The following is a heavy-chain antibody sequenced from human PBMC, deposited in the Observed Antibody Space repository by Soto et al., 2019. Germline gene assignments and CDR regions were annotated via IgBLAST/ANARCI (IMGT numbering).Heavy chain of an antibody. CDR1: GGCIISYTNS. D-gene: IGHD5-12*01. J-gene: IGHJ4*02. Sequence: SETLSLTCSVSGGCIISYTNSWRWIRQTPSRGLDWIGYIYYSGTTYYNPSLKSRVTISRDTSKNQFYLSLTSVVAPDTAVYYCGRDIVASFDSIGHPDHCGQGTLATVS. V-gene: IGHV4-30-4*01. CDR2: IYYSGTT. CDR3: GRDIVASFDSIGHPDH.